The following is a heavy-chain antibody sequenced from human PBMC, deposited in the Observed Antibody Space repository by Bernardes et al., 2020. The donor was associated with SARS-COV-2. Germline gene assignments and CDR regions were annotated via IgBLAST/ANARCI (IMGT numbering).Heavy chain of an antibody. D-gene: IGHD5-12*01. V-gene: IGHV3-74*01. Sequence: GGSLRLSCAASGFTFSNSWMHWVRQAPGKGLVWVSHLNRDGSTIDYADSVKGRFTISRDNAKNTLYLQMNSLRVEDTAVYYCARGPGGYLIDYWGQGTLVTVSS. J-gene: IGHJ4*02. CDR2: LNRDGSTI. CDR1: GFTFSNSW. CDR3: ARGPGGYLIDY.